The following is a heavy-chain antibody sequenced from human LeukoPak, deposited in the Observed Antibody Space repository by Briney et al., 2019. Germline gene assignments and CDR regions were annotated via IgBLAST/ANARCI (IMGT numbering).Heavy chain of an antibody. CDR1: GYTFTGYY. V-gene: IGHV1-2*06. Sequence: ASVKVSCKASGYTFTGYYMHWVRRAPGQGREWMRRINPNSGGTNYAQKFQGRVTMTRDTSISTAYMELSRLRSDDTAVYYCARGIVGATSYFDYWGQGTLVTVSS. CDR3: ARGIVGATSYFDY. J-gene: IGHJ4*02. D-gene: IGHD1-26*01. CDR2: INPNSGGT.